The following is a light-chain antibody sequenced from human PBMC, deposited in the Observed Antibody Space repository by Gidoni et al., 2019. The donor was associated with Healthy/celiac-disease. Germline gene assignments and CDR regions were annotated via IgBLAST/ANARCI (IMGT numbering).Light chain of an antibody. V-gene: IGLV3-19*01. J-gene: IGLJ2*01. CDR1: SLSSYY. CDR2: GKN. CDR3: NSRDSSGNHLRVV. Sequence: SSELTQDPAVSVALGQTVRITCQGDSLSSYYASWYQQKPGQAPVLVIYGKNNRPSGIPDRFSGSSSGNTASLTITGAQAEDEADYYCNSRDSSGNHLRVVFGGGTKLTVL.